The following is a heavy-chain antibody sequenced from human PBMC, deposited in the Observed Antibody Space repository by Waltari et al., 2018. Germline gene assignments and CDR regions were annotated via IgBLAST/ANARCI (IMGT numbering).Heavy chain of an antibody. J-gene: IGHJ4*02. CDR2: INPNRGGT. V-gene: IGHV1-2*02. Sequence: QVQLVQSGAEVKKPGASVKVSCKASGYTFTGYYMHWVRQAPGQGLEWMGWINPNRGGTNYAQKFQGRVTMTRDTSISTAYMELSRLRSDDTAVYYCARVPTAVAGCDYWGQGTLVTVSS. D-gene: IGHD6-19*01. CDR1: GYTFTGYY. CDR3: ARVPTAVAGCDY.